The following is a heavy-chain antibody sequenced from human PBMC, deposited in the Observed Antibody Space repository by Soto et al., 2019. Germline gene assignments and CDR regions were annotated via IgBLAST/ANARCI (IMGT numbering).Heavy chain of an antibody. CDR3: AKWFSLGFFFHAEVGIRDSVPVSAFLLNRSSDL. J-gene: IGHJ2*01. CDR2: ISYDGSNK. V-gene: IGHV3-30*18. D-gene: IGHD3-16*02. Sequence: GKGLEWVAVISYDGSNKYYADSVKGRFTISRDNSKNTLYLQMNSLRAEDTAVYYCAKWFSLGFFFHAEVGIRDSVPVSAFLLNRSSDL.